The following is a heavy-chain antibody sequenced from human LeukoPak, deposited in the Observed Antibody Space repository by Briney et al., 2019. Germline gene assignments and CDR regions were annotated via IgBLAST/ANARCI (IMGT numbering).Heavy chain of an antibody. CDR2: IIPIFGTA. V-gene: IGHV1-69*05. J-gene: IGHJ4*02. CDR1: GGTFSSYA. Sequence: ASVKVSCKASGGTFSSYAISWVRQAPGQGLEWMGRIIPIFGTANYAQKFQGRVTITTDESTSTAYMELSSLRSKDTAVYYCAREMVRGVIPLPFDYWGQGTLVTVSS. D-gene: IGHD3-10*01. CDR3: AREMVRGVIPLPFDY.